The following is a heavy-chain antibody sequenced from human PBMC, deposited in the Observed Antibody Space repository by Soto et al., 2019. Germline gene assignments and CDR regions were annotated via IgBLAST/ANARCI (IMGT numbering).Heavy chain of an antibody. J-gene: IGHJ5*02. D-gene: IGHD6-13*01. V-gene: IGHV3-30*18. CDR2: ISYDGSNK. CDR1: GFTFSSYG. Sequence: QVQLVESGGGVVQPGRSLRLSCAASGFTFSSYGMHWVRQAPGKGLEWVAVISYDGSNKYYADSVKGRFTISRDNSNNTLYLQMNSLRAEDTAVYYCAKDLVGQQLVRNWFDPWGQGPLVTVSS. CDR3: AKDLVGQQLVRNWFDP.